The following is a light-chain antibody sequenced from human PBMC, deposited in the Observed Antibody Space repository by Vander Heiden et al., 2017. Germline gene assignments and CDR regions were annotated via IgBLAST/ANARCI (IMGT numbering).Light chain of an antibody. J-gene: IGKJ5*01. CDR3: QQLNSYPWLT. CDR1: QGISSA. CDR2: DAS. Sequence: AIQLTQSPSSLSASVGDRVTITCRASQGISSALAWYQQKPGKAPKLLIYDASSLESGVPSRFSGSRSGQDFTLTISSRQPEDFAAYYCQQLNSYPWLTFGQGTQMEIK. V-gene: IGKV1-13*02.